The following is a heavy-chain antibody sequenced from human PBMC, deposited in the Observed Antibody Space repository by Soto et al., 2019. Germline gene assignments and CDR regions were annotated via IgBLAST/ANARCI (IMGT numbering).Heavy chain of an antibody. D-gene: IGHD5-18*01. CDR1: RCTFNHYA. CDR2: ISYDGSNK. Sequence: EGCLRVSCAVSRCTFNHYAMHWVREAQGKGLEWVAIISYDGSNKYYADSVKGRFTISRDNSKNTLYLQMNSLRAEDTAVYYCARDPLWGTAMVLWYFDLWGRGTLVTV. V-gene: IGHV3-30-3*01. J-gene: IGHJ2*01. CDR3: ARDPLWGTAMVLWYFDL.